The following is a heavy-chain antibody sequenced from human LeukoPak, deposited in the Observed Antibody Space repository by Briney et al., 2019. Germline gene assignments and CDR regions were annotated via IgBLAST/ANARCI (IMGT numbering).Heavy chain of an antibody. CDR2: IYYSGST. CDR3: ARDLTGGAFDI. V-gene: IGHV4-30-4*01. D-gene: IGHD3-9*01. J-gene: IGHJ3*02. CDR1: GGSFSSGDYY. Sequence: SETLSLTCKVSGGSFSSGDYYWSWIRQSPGKGLEWIGNIYYSGSTYYNPSLKSRVTISVDTSKNQFSLKLTSVTAADTAVCYCARDLTGGAFDIWGQGTMVAVSS.